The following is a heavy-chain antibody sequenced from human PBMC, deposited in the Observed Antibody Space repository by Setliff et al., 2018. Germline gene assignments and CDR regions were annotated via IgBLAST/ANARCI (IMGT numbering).Heavy chain of an antibody. CDR1: GFRFSDLY. V-gene: IGHV3-11*04. CDR3: ARDGVYYAMDV. J-gene: IGHJ6*02. Sequence: GGSLRLSCAASGFRFSDLYMSWVRQAPGKGLEWLSKISGDGITIFYADSVRGRFTISRDNAKNSVFLQMNSLRADDTAVYYCARDGVYYAMDVWGQGTTVTVSS. CDR2: ISGDGITI.